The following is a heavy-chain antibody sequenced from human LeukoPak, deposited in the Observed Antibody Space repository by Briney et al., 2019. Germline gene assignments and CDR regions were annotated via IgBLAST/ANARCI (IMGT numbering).Heavy chain of an antibody. CDR1: GYTFTGYY. CDR3: ARDSARWLQLGGY. CDR2: INPNSGGT. V-gene: IGHV1-2*02. Sequence: ASVKVSCKASGYTFTGYYMHWVRQAPGQGLEWMGWINPNSGGTNYAQKFQGRVTMTRDTSISTAYMELSRLRSDDTAVYYCARDSARWLQLGGYWGQGTLVTVSS. J-gene: IGHJ4*02. D-gene: IGHD5-24*01.